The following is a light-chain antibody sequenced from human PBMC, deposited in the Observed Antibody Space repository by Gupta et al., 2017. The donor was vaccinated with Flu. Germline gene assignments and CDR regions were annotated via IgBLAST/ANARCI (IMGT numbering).Light chain of an antibody. Sequence: QSVLMQPPSVSGAPCQRATIVCTGSTYNIGAGDDVHWYQQFPAADPKVLIFYTTSRPSGVTERFFSSKSGTYASLAITGLQAEDEADYYCQYSDSNMSGPIFGAGTKVTV. J-gene: IGLJ1*01. CDR3: QYSDSNMSGPI. CDR2: YTT. CDR1: TYNIGAGDD. V-gene: IGLV1-40*01.